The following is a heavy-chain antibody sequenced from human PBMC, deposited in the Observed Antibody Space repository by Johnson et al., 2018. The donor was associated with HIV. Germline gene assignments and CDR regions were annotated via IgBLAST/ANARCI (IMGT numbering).Heavy chain of an antibody. CDR1: GFTFSSYA. D-gene: IGHD1-1*01. J-gene: IGHJ3*02. CDR3: ARVEWELERLGSFDS. CDR2: ISYDGSNK. V-gene: IGHV3-30*04. Sequence: QVQLVESGGGVVQPGRSLRLSCAASGFTFSSYAMHWVRQAPGKGLEWVAVISYDGSNKYYADSVKGRFTISRDHSKNTLYLQMNSRRAEDTAVYYCARVEWELERLGSFDSWGQGTMVTVSS.